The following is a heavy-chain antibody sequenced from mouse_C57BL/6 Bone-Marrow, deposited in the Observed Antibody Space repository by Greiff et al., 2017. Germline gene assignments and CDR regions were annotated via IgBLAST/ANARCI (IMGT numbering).Heavy chain of an antibody. CDR1: GFTFSDYY. V-gene: IGHV5-12*01. D-gene: IGHD1-1*01. Sequence: EVKVVESGGGLVQPGGSLKLSCAASGFTFSDYYMYWVRQTPEKRLEWVAYISNGGGSTYYPDTVKGRFTISRDNAKNTLYLQMSRLKSEDTAMYYCARRGLITTVVGDAMDYWGQGTSVTVSS. J-gene: IGHJ4*01. CDR2: ISNGGGST. CDR3: ARRGLITTVVGDAMDY.